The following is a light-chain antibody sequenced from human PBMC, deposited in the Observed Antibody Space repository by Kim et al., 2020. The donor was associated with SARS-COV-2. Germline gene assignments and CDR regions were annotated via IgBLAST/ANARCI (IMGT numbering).Light chain of an antibody. CDR3: QAGDSSTHNYV. CDR1: KLGDKY. V-gene: IGLV3-1*01. CDR2: QDN. J-gene: IGLJ1*01. Sequence: SYELTQPPSVSVSPGQTASITCSGYKLGDKYVSWYQQKPGQSPVVVIYQDNQRPSGIPERFSGSNSGNTATLTISGTQAMDEADYYCQAGDSSTHNYVFGAGTKVTVI.